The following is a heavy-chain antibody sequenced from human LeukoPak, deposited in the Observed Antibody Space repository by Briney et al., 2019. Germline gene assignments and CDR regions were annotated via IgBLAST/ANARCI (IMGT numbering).Heavy chain of an antibody. J-gene: IGHJ4*02. V-gene: IGHV3-30*18. CDR1: GFTFSSYG. D-gene: IGHD5-18*01. CDR2: ISYDGSNK. CDR3: AKWRYSYGFIDY. Sequence: QPGRSLRLSCAASGFTFSSYGMPWVRQAPGKGLEWVAVISYDGSNKYYADSVKGRFTISRDNSKNTLYLQMNSLRAEDTAVYYCAKWRYSYGFIDYWGQGTLVTVSS.